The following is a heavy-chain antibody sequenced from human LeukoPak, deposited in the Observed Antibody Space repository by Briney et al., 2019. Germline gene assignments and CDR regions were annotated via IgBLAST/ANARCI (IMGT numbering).Heavy chain of an antibody. CDR2: IYYSGNT. V-gene: IGHV4-39*07. J-gene: IGHJ4*02. CDR1: GGSISRSSHY. D-gene: IGHD3-10*01. Sequence: SETLSLTCTVSGGSISRSSHYWGWIRQPPGKGLAWIANIYYSGNTYYNPSLKSRVTISVDTSKNQFSLKLSSVTAADTAVYYCARVRESGVDFDYWGQGTLVTVSS. CDR3: ARVRESGVDFDY.